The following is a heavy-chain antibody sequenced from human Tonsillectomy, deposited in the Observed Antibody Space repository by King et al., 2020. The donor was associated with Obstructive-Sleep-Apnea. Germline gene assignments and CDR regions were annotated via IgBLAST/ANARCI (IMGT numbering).Heavy chain of an antibody. J-gene: IGHJ4*02. CDR2: IKDKSDGGTT. CDR1: GFTFNNAW. D-gene: IGHD1-26*01. V-gene: IGHV3-15*01. Sequence: VQLVESGGGLVKPGGSLRLSCAASGFTFNNAWMSWVRQAPGKGLEWVGRIKDKSDGGTTDYAAPVKGRFTISRDDSRNTLYLQINRLKTEDTAVYYCTTLEWEDYWGQGTLVTVSS. CDR3: TTLEWEDY.